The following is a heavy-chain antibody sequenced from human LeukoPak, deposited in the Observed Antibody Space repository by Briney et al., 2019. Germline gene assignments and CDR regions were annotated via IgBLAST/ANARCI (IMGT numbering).Heavy chain of an antibody. CDR2: IFHGGRT. V-gene: IGHV4-38-2*02. D-gene: IGHD1-26*01. J-gene: IGHJ6*03. CDR3: AREREYYYMDV. CDR1: GDSISSDYV. Sequence: SETLSLTCDVSGDSISSDYVWSWIRQPPGKGLEYIGSIFHGGRTFYNPALQSRLTISEDTSKNRFSLKLSSVTTSDTAVYYCAREREYYYMDVWGKGTTVSVSS.